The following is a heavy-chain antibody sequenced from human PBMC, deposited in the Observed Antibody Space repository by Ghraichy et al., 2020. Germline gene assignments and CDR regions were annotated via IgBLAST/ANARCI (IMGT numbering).Heavy chain of an antibody. D-gene: IGHD4-11*01. J-gene: IGHJ4*02. V-gene: IGHV3-53*01. CDR1: GFTVSSNY. CDR3: AREWYSNRGGYFDY. Sequence: GGSLRLSCAASGFTVSSNYMSWVRQAPGKGLEWVSVIYSGGTTYYADSVKGRFTISRDNSKNTLYLQMNSLRAEDTAVYYCAREWYSNRGGYFDYWGQGTLVTVSS. CDR2: IYSGGTT.